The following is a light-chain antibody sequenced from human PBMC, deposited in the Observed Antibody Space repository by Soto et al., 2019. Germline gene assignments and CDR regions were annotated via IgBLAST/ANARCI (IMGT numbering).Light chain of an antibody. V-gene: IGKV1-39*01. CDR1: QSISSY. Sequence: DIPMTQSPSSLSASVGDRFTITCRASQSISSYLNWYQQKPGKAPKLLIYAASSLQSGVPSRFSGSGSGTDFTLTISSLQPEDFATYYCQQSYSTPITFGQGTRLEIK. J-gene: IGKJ5*01. CDR3: QQSYSTPIT. CDR2: AAS.